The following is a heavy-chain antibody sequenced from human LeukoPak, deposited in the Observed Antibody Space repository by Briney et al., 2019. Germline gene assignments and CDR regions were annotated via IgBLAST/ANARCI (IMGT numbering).Heavy chain of an antibody. J-gene: IGHJ3*02. V-gene: IGHV3-15*01. Sequence: GGSLRLSCEASGFTLSTYWMNWVRQAPGKGLEWVGRIKSKTDGGTTDYAAPVKGRFTISRDDSKNTLYLQMNSLKTEDTAVYYCTTADCSSTSCYPPDAFDIWGQGTMVTVSS. CDR2: IKSKTDGGTT. CDR1: GFTLSTYW. CDR3: TTADCSSTSCYPPDAFDI. D-gene: IGHD2-2*01.